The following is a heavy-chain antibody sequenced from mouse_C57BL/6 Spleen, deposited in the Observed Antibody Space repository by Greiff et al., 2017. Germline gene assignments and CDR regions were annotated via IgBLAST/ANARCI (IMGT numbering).Heavy chain of an antibody. CDR1: GYTFTSYW. CDR2: INPSNGGT. V-gene: IGHV1-53*01. D-gene: IGHD1-1*01. CDR3: AREGGYGSSYGHYFDY. Sequence: QVQLQQPGPELVKPGASVKLSCKASGYTFTSYWMHWVKQRPGQGLEWIGKINPSNGGTNYNEKFKSKATLTVDKSTSTAYMQLISLTSEDSAVYYCAREGGYGSSYGHYFDYWGQGTTRTVSS. J-gene: IGHJ2*01.